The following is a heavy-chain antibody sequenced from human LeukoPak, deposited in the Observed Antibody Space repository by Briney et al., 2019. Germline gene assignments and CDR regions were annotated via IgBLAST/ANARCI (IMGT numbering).Heavy chain of an antibody. CDR3: VRQGTNSGYYLLDY. J-gene: IGHJ4*02. CDR2: VAHKGPTVYSPTLNR. Sequence: SETLSPTCAVYGAALSEYYWSWIRQSPGKGLEWIGEVAHKGPTVYSPTLNRKYNPSFKSRVTMSVDPSKNQFSLKLTSVTVADTATYYCVRQGTNSGYYLLDYWGQGHLVIVSS. D-gene: IGHD3-22*01. V-gene: IGHV4-34*01. CDR1: GAALSEYY.